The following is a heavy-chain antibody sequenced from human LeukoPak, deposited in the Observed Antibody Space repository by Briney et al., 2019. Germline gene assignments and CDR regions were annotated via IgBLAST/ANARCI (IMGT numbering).Heavy chain of an antibody. D-gene: IGHD5-18*01. J-gene: IGHJ4*02. Sequence: GGSLRLSCAASRFTFSNYAMSWVRQAPGKGLEWVSAISGSGGSTYYADSVKGRFTISRDNSKNTLYLQVNSLRAEDTAVYYCAKDAGDSYGYYHFDYWGQGTLVTVSS. CDR3: AKDAGDSYGYYHFDY. CDR1: RFTFSNYA. V-gene: IGHV3-23*01. CDR2: ISGSGGST.